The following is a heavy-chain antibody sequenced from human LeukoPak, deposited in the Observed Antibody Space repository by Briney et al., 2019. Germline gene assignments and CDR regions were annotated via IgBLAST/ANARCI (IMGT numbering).Heavy chain of an antibody. CDR1: GFTFSSYA. CDR3: AKGLSAAFFDY. D-gene: IGHD2-2*01. J-gene: IGHJ4*02. Sequence: GGSLRLSCAASGFTFSSYAMSWVRQAPGKGLEWVSGISWNSGSIGYADSVKGRFTISRDNAKNSLYLQMNSLRAEDTALYYCAKGLSAAFFDYWGQGTLVTVSS. V-gene: IGHV3-9*01. CDR2: ISWNSGSI.